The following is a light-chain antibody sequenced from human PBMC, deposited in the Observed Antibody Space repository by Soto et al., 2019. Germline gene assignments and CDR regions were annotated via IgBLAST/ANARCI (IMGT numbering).Light chain of an antibody. CDR1: HTISGY. J-gene: IGKJ4*01. Sequence: IQMTQSPSSLSACVGDRATITCRARHTISGYLNWYQQKPGKAPELLIYDASYLGNGVASRFSGSGSGTYFTLTISSLQPEDLATYYSQQSYTTPITFGGGTKVDMK. V-gene: IGKV1-39*01. CDR2: DAS. CDR3: QQSYTTPIT.